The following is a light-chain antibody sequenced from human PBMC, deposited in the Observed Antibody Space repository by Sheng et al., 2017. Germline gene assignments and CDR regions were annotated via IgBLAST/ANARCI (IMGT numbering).Light chain of an antibody. Sequence: EVVLTQSPGTLSLSPGERATLSCRASQSVSRYLAWYQHKPGQAPRLLIYGASSRAPGIPDRFSGSGSGTDFTLTITRLEPEDFALFYCQQYGSSPPITFGQGTRLEI. CDR3: QQYGSSPPIT. CDR1: QSVSRY. CDR2: GAS. J-gene: IGKJ5*01. V-gene: IGKV3-20*01.